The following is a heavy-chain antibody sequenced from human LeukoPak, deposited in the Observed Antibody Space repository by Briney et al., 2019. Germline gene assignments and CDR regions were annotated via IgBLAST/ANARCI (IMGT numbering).Heavy chain of an antibody. CDR2: IYYSGST. J-gene: IGHJ4*02. CDR1: GGSISSGGYY. V-gene: IGHV4-31*03. Sequence: SETLSLTCTVSGGSISSGGYYWSWIRQHPGKGLEWIGYIYYSGSTYYNPSLESRVTISVDTSKNQFSLKLSSVTAADTAVYYCARGGVTYYYDSSGYYFDYWGQGTLVTVSS. CDR3: ARGGVTYYYDSSGYYFDY. D-gene: IGHD3-22*01.